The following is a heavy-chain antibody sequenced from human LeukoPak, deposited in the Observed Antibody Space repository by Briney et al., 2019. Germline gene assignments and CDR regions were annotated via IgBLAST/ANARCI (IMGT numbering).Heavy chain of an antibody. CDR1: GGSISSSSYY. J-gene: IGHJ5*02. V-gene: IGHV4-39*01. D-gene: IGHD3-22*01. Sequence: KSSETLSLTCTVSGGSISSSSYYWGWIRQPPGKGLEWIGGIYYLGSTNYNPSLKSRVTISVDTSKNQFSLKLSSVTAADTAVYYCARQRESDSSGYYGNWFDPWGQGIQVTVSS. CDR3: ARQRESDSSGYYGNWFDP. CDR2: IYYLGST.